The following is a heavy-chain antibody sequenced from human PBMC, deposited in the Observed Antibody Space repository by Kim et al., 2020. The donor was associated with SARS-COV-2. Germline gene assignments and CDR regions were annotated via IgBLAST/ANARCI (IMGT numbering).Heavy chain of an antibody. CDR2: IVGSGGST. J-gene: IGHJ4*01. CDR3: AKAIYCGDDCYPSGFD. D-gene: IGHD2-21*02. Sequence: GGSLRLSCGASGFTFDTYAMTWVRQVAGKGLQWVSSIVGSGGSTYYADSVEGRFTISRDNSNKKMYLEMNSLRADDTATYYCAKAIYCGDDCYPSGFD. CDR1: GFTFDTYA. V-gene: IGHV3-23*01.